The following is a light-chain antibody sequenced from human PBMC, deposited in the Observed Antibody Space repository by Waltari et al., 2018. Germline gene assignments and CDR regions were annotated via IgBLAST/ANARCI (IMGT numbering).Light chain of an antibody. J-gene: IGKJ4*01. CDR1: PSILSRSDNKNY. CDR2: WAS. Sequence: DIVMTQSPDSLAVSLGERSNTNCKSRPSILSRSDNKNYLAWHQQKPGQPPKLLISWASTRESGVPDRFSGSGSGTDFTLTISSLQAEDVAVYYCQQHYSDPLTFGGGTKVEIK. V-gene: IGKV4-1*01. CDR3: QQHYSDPLT.